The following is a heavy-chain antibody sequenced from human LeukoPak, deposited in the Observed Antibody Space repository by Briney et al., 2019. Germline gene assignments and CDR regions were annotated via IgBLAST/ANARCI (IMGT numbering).Heavy chain of an antibody. J-gene: IGHJ3*02. CDR3: AREGEYSSSSGGAFDI. V-gene: IGHV1-2*02. Sequence: ASVKVPCKASGYTFTGYYMHWVRQAPGQGLEWMGWINPNSGGTNYAQKFQGRVTMTRDTSISTAYMELSRLRSDDTAVYYCAREGEYSSSSGGAFDIWGQGTMVTVSS. CDR1: GYTFTGYY. D-gene: IGHD6-6*01. CDR2: INPNSGGT.